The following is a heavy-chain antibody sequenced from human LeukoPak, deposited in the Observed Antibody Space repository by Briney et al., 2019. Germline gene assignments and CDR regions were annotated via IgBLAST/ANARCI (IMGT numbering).Heavy chain of an antibody. J-gene: IGHJ4*02. CDR1: GGSISSSSYY. CDR3: ARQRDYYDSRGYYSD. CDR2: IYLSGRT. Sequence: SETLSLTCTVSGGSISSSSYYWGWIRQPPGKGLEWIGSIYLSGRTYYNPSLKSRVTISVDTSKNQFSLKLSSVTAADTAVYYCARQRDYYDSRGYYSDWGQGTPVTVSS. V-gene: IGHV4-39*01. D-gene: IGHD3-22*01.